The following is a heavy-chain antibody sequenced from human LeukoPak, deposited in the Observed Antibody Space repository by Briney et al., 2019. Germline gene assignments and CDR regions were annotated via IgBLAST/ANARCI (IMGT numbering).Heavy chain of an antibody. CDR1: GGTFSSYA. D-gene: IGHD2-2*01. CDR2: IIPIFGTA. J-gene: IGHJ5*02. CDR3: ARDSPPDIGSSTSSRWFDP. Sequence: SVKVSCKASGGTFSSYAISWVRQAPGQGLEWMGGIIPIFGTANYAQKFQGRVTITTDESTSTAYMELSSLRSEDTAVYYCARDSPPDIGSSTSSRWFDPWGQGTLVTVSS. V-gene: IGHV1-69*05.